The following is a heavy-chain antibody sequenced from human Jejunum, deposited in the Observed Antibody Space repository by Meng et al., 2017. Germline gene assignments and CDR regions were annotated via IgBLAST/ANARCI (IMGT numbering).Heavy chain of an antibody. CDR3: AREVLTDGSNFDF. CDR1: GYSFTDYF. CDR2: ILPNTGGT. D-gene: IGHD4/OR15-4a*01. J-gene: IGHJ4*02. Sequence: ASVKVSCKASGYSFTDYFILWVRQAAGHGLEWMGRILPNTGGTSSAQNFQGRVTLTRDTSISTAYIELTRLTSDDTAVYYCAREVLTDGSNFDFWGQGTLVTVSS. V-gene: IGHV1-2*06.